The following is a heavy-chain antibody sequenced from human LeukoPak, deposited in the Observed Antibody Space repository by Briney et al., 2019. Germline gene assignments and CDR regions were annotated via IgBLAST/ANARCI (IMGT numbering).Heavy chain of an antibody. J-gene: IGHJ4*02. CDR2: IRCDGSNK. V-gene: IGHV3-30*02. Sequence: GGSLRLSCAASGFTFSSYGMHWVRQAPGKGLEWVAFIRCDGSNKYYADSVKGRFTISRDNSKNTLYLQMNSLRAEDTAVYYCAKDGSLWFGEAPTDYWGQGTLVTVSS. D-gene: IGHD3-10*01. CDR3: AKDGSLWFGEAPTDY. CDR1: GFTFSSYG.